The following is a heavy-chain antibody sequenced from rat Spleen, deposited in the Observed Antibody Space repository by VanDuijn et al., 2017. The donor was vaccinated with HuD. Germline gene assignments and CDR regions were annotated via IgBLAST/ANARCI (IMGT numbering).Heavy chain of an antibody. D-gene: IGHD1-4*01. CDR2: ISTSGSRT. CDR3: ARSGTGFAY. V-gene: IGHV5-25*01. Sequence: EVQLVESGGGLVQPGRSLKLSCAASGFTFSNYYMAWVRQAPKKGLEWVATISTSGSRTYYPDSVKGRFTISRDNAKSSLYLQMNSLKSEDTATYYCARSGTGFAYWGQGTLVTVSS. CDR1: GFTFSNYY. J-gene: IGHJ3*01.